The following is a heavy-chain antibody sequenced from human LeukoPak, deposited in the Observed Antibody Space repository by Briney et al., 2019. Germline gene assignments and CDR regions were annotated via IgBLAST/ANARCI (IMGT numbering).Heavy chain of an antibody. J-gene: IGHJ6*03. D-gene: IGHD3-10*01. V-gene: IGHV2-5*01. Sequence: SGPTLVNPTQTLTLTCTFSGFSLSTSGVGVGWIRQPPGKALEWLALIFWNDYKRYSPSLKSRLTITKDTSKNQVVLTMTNMDPVDTATYYCARWTMVRGDDYYYMDVWGKGTTVTISS. CDR1: GFSLSTSGVG. CDR3: ARWTMVRGDDYYYMDV. CDR2: IFWNDYK.